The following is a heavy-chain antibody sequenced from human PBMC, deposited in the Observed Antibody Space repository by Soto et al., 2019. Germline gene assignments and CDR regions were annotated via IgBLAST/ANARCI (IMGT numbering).Heavy chain of an antibody. J-gene: IGHJ4*02. CDR3: ARDLAVPYFDY. Sequence: GGSLRLSCAASGFTFSSYGMHWVRQAPGKGLEWVAVIWYDGSNKYYADSVKGRFTISRDNSKNTLYLQMNSLRAEDTAVYYCARDLAVPYFDYWASEPWSPSPQ. CDR2: IWYDGSNK. CDR1: GFTFSSYG. D-gene: IGHD6-19*01. V-gene: IGHV3-33*01.